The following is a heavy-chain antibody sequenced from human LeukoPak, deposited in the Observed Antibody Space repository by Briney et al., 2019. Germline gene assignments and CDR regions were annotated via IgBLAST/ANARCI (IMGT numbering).Heavy chain of an antibody. D-gene: IGHD6-19*01. CDR2: ISYDGSNK. CDR1: GFTFSSYA. J-gene: IGHJ6*02. CDR3: ARVYLIAVAGYYYGMDV. Sequence: GGSLRLSCAASGFTFSSYAMHWVRQAPGKGLEWVAVISYDGSNKYYADSVKGRFTISRDNSKNTLYLQMNSLRAEDTAVYYCARVYLIAVAGYYYGMDVWGQGTTVTVSS. V-gene: IGHV3-30-3*01.